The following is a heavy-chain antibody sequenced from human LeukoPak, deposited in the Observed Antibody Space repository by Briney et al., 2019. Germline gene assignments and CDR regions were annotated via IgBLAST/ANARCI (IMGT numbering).Heavy chain of an antibody. V-gene: IGHV3-30-3*01. Sequence: GGSLRLSCAASGFTFSSYAMHWVRQAPGKGLEWVAVISYDGSNKYYADSVKGRFPISRDNSKNTLYLQMNSLRAEDTAVYYCARGAYYYEDWGQGTLVTVSS. CDR2: ISYDGSNK. CDR3: ARGAYYYED. CDR1: GFTFSSYA. J-gene: IGHJ4*02. D-gene: IGHD3-22*01.